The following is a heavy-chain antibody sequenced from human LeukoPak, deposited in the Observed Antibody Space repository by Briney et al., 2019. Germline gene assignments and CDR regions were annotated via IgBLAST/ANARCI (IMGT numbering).Heavy chain of an antibody. V-gene: IGHV2-5*02. Sequence: SGPTLVNPTQTLTLTCTFSGFSLSTSGVGVGWIRQPPGKALEWLALIYWDDDKRYSPSLKSRLTITKDTSKNQVVLTMTNMDPVDTATYYCAHRNQLGYCSGGSCKGYYYYYGMDVWGQGTTVTVSS. CDR2: IYWDDDK. CDR1: GFSLSTSGVG. J-gene: IGHJ6*02. D-gene: IGHD2-15*01. CDR3: AHRNQLGYCSGGSCKGYYYYYGMDV.